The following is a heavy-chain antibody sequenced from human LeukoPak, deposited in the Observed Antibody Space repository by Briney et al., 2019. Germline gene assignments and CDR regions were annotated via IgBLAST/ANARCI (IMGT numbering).Heavy chain of an antibody. J-gene: IGHJ4*02. V-gene: IGHV1-18*01. Sequence: ASVKVSCKASGGTFSSYAISWVRQAPGQGLEWMGWISAYNGNTNYAQKLQGRVTMTTDTSTSTAYMELRSLRSDDTAVYYCARTYYDFWSGYYADYWGQGTLVTVSS. CDR3: ARTYYDFWSGYYADY. CDR1: GGTFSSYA. CDR2: ISAYNGNT. D-gene: IGHD3-3*01.